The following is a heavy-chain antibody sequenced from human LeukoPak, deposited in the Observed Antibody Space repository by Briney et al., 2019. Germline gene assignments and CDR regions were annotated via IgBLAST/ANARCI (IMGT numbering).Heavy chain of an antibody. Sequence: SETLSLTCAVYGGSFSGYYWSWIRQPPGKGLEWIGEINHSGSTNYNPSLKSRFTISVDTSKNQFSLKLTSVTAADTAVYYCARGAADRNNYYYYIDVWGKGTTVTVSS. CDR2: INHSGST. CDR1: GGSFSGYY. J-gene: IGHJ6*03. CDR3: ARGAADRNNYYYYIDV. D-gene: IGHD1/OR15-1a*01. V-gene: IGHV4-34*01.